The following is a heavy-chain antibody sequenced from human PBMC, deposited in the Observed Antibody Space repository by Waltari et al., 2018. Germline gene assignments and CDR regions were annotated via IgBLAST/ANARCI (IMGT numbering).Heavy chain of an antibody. CDR2: ISPASGSI. CDR3: ARFEGAPYYFDF. Sequence: EVQLVDSGGGLVKPGGSLRLAFAAAGFALLPYTLNWVRQAPGKGLEWVASISPASGSIYYADSVTGRFSISRDNARNVLFLQMNSLRAEDTAVYYCARFEGAPYYFDFWGQGTLVTVSS. V-gene: IGHV3-21*06. J-gene: IGHJ4*02. CDR1: GFALLPYT.